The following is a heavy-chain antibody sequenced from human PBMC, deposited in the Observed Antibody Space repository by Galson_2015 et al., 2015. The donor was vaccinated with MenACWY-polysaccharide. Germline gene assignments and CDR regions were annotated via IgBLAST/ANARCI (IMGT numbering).Heavy chain of an antibody. CDR3: ARGHYGMDV. CDR1: GFTFSIYW. J-gene: IGHJ6*02. Sequence: LRLSCAASGFTFSIYWMTWVRQAPGKGLEWVADIKKDGSEKYYVDSVKGRFTISRDNALYLQMNSLRAEDTAVYFCARGHYGMDVWGQGTTVTVSS. CDR2: IKKDGSEK. V-gene: IGHV3-7*01.